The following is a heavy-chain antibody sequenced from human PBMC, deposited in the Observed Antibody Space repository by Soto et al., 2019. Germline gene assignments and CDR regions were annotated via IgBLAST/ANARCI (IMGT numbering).Heavy chain of an antibody. CDR1: RFTFSNAW. CDR3: TTSYYYDSSGYYYYYYGMDV. CDR2: IKSKTDGGTT. D-gene: IGHD3-22*01. J-gene: IGHJ6*02. V-gene: IGHV3-15*01. Sequence: GGSLRLSCAASRFTFSNAWMSWVRQAPGKGLEWVGRIKSKTDGGTTDYAAPVKGRFTISRDDSKNTLYLQMNSLKTEDTAVYYCTTSYYYDSSGYYYYYYGMDVWGQGTTVTVSS.